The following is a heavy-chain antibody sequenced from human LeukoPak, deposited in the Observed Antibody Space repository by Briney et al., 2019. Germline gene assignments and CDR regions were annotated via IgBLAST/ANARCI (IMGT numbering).Heavy chain of an antibody. J-gene: IGHJ6*02. D-gene: IGHD6-13*01. V-gene: IGHV4-4*02. CDR2: IYHSGST. CDR3: ARAPRGYSSSWDYYYYGMDV. Sequence: SETLSLTCAVSGGSISSSNWWSWVRQPPGKGLEWIGEIYHSGSTNYNPSLKSRVTISVDKSKNQFSLKLSSVTAADTAVYYCARAPRGYSSSWDYYYYGMDVWGQGTTVTVSS. CDR1: GGSISSSNW.